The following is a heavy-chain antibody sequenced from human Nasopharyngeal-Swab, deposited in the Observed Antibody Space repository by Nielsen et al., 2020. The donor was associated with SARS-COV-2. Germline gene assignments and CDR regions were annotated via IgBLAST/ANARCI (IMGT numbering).Heavy chain of an antibody. CDR1: GFTFSSYA. Sequence: GGSLRLSCAASGFTFSSYAMHWVRQAPGKGLEWVAVISYDGSNKYYADSVKGRFTISRDNSKNTLYLQMNSLRAEDTAVYYCAKGGDYSGYDYEVDYWGQGTLVTVSS. CDR3: AKGGDYSGYDYEVDY. D-gene: IGHD5-12*01. V-gene: IGHV3-30-3*01. J-gene: IGHJ4*02. CDR2: ISYDGSNK.